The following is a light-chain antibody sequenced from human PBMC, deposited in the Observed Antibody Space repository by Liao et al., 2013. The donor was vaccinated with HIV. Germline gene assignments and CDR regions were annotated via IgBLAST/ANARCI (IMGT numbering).Light chain of an antibody. CDR2: KDT. J-gene: IGLJ2*01. Sequence: SYELTQPPSVSVSPGQTARITCSGDALPKQYAYWYQQKPGQAPVVVIYKDTERPSGIPERFSGSKSGNTATLTISRVEAGDEADYYCQVWDSSSDNLVVFGGGTKLTVL. CDR1: ALPKQY. CDR3: QVWDSSSDNLVV. V-gene: IGLV3-25*02.